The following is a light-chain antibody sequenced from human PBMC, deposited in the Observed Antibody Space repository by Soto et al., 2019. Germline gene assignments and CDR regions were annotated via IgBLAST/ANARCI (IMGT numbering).Light chain of an antibody. CDR3: QQYGSYPYT. Sequence: DIQMTQSPSTLSASVGDRVTITCRASQSISTWLAWYQQKPVKAPNLLIYDASNLESRVPSRFSGSGSGTEFTLTISSLQPDDFATYFCQQYGSYPYTFGRGTRLEIK. V-gene: IGKV1-5*01. J-gene: IGKJ2*01. CDR2: DAS. CDR1: QSISTW.